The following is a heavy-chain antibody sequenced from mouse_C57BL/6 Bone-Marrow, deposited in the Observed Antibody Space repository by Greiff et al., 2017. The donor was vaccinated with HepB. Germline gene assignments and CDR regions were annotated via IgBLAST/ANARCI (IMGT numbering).Heavy chain of an antibody. Sequence: VQLVESGGDLVKPGGSLKLSCAASGFTFSSYGMSWVRQTPDKRLEWVATISSGGSYTYYPDSVKGRFTISRDNAKNTLYLQMSSLKSEDTAMYYCARQIYYYGSSVWGTGTTVTVSS. CDR3: ARQIYYYGSSV. CDR2: ISSGGSYT. D-gene: IGHD1-1*01. V-gene: IGHV5-6*01. CDR1: GFTFSSYG. J-gene: IGHJ1*03.